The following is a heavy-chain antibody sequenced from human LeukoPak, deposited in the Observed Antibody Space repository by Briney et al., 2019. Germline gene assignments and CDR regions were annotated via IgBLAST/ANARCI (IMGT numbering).Heavy chain of an antibody. D-gene: IGHD4-23*01. J-gene: IGHJ4*02. CDR1: GGSISSGGYS. Sequence: PSETLSLTCAVSGGSISSGGYSWSWIRQPPGKGLEWIGYIYHSGSTYYNPSLKSRVTISVDRSKNQFSLKLSSVTAVDTAVYYRAREAHGGNYFDYWGQGTLVTVSS. CDR2: IYHSGST. V-gene: IGHV4-30-2*01. CDR3: AREAHGGNYFDY.